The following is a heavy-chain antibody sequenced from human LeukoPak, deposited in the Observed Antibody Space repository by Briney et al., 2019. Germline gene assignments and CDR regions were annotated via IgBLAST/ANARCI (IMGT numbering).Heavy chain of an antibody. J-gene: IGHJ5*02. D-gene: IGHD3-9*01. CDR3: ARTPRGILTGKVWFDP. Sequence: ASVKVSCKASGGTFSSYAISWVRQAPGQGLEWMGGIIPIFGTANYAQKFQGRVTITADESTSTAYMELSSLRSEDTAVYYCARTPRGILTGKVWFDPWGQGTLVTVSS. V-gene: IGHV1-69*13. CDR2: IIPIFGTA. CDR1: GGTFSSYA.